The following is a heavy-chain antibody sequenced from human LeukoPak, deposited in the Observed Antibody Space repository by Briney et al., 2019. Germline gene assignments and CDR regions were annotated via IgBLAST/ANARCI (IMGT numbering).Heavy chain of an antibody. V-gene: IGHV3-30*03. Sequence: PGGSLRLSCEASGFTFSNFGMHWVRQAPGKGLEWVAIISYDGSTKYYADSVKGRFSISRDNSKNTLYLQVNSLRVEDTAVYYCATPPTAYTSGSLGYWGQGTLVTVSS. CDR3: ATPPTAYTSGSLGY. D-gene: IGHD3-22*01. J-gene: IGHJ4*02. CDR2: ISYDGSTK. CDR1: GFTFSNFG.